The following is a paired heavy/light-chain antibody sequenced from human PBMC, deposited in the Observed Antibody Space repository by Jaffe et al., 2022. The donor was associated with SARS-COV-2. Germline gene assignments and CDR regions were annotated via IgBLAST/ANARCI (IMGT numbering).Light chain of an antibody. Sequence: QSVLTQPPSVSAAPGQKVTISCSGSSSNIGNNYVSWYQQLPGTAPKLLIYENNKRPSGIPDRFSGSKSGTSATLGITGLQTGDEADYYCGTWDTSLSAFYVFGTGTKVTVL. V-gene: IGLV1-51*02. CDR2: ENN. CDR1: SSNIGNNY. J-gene: IGLJ1*01. CDR3: GTWDTSLSAFYV.
Heavy chain of an antibody. CDR1: GFTVSGNY. D-gene: IGHD2-2*01. CDR3: ASHCSSISCHSYYDGMDV. Sequence: EVQLVESGGALVQPGGSLRLSCAASGFTVSGNYMSWVRQAPGKGLEWVSVIYSGGTTHYADSVKGRFTISRGKSKNTLFLQMNSLRAEDTAVYYCASHCSSISCHSYYDGMDVWGQGTTVTVSS. CDR2: IYSGGTT. J-gene: IGHJ6*02. V-gene: IGHV3-66*02.